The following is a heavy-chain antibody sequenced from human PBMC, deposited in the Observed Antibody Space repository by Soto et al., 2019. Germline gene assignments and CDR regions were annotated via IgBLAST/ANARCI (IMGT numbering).Heavy chain of an antibody. CDR2: IHYSGDT. Sequence: PSETLSLTCTVSGGSIRSSSYYWGWIRQPPGKGLEWIGSIHYSGDTKYSPSLKSRVTMSVDTSKNHFSLKLISVTTADTAVYFCAREGNLGRWIQPLDSWGQGTLVTVSS. CDR3: AREGNLGRWIQPLDS. CDR1: GGSIRSSSYY. J-gene: IGHJ4*02. V-gene: IGHV4-39*07. D-gene: IGHD2-2*03.